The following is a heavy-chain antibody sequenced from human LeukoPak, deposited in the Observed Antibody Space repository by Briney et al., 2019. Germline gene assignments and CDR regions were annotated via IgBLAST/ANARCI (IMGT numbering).Heavy chain of an antibody. CDR2: ISGSGSST. CDR3: AKDNYDSSGYYLYYFDY. J-gene: IGHJ4*02. Sequence: PGGSLRLSCAASGFTFSNYAMSWVRQAPGKGLEWVSAISGSGSSTYYADSVKGRFTISRDNSKNTLYLQMSSLRAEDTAVYYCAKDNYDSSGYYLYYFDYWGQGTLVTVSS. V-gene: IGHV3-23*01. D-gene: IGHD3-22*01. CDR1: GFTFSNYA.